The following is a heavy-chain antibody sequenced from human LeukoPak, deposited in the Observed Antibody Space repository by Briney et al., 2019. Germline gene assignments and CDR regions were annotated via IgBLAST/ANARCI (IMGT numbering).Heavy chain of an antibody. D-gene: IGHD2-15*01. CDR3: ARDLEEYCSGGSCSLFDY. V-gene: IGHV3-74*01. CDR2: INSDGSST. CDR1: GFTFSSYW. Sequence: PGGSLRLSCAASGFTFSSYWMHWVCQAPGKGLVWVSRINSDGSSTSYADSVKGRFTISRDNAKNSLYLQMNSLRAEDTAVYYCARDLEEYCSGGSCSLFDYWGQGTLVTVSS. J-gene: IGHJ4*02.